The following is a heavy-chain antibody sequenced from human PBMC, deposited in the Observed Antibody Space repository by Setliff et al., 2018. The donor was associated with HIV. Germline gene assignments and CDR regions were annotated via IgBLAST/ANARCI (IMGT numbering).Heavy chain of an antibody. CDR1: GGPLSGHY. CDR2: TSHSGKT. V-gene: IGHV4-34*01. Sequence: SETLSLTCAVYGGPLSGHYWCWIRQPPGQGLEWIGETSHSGKTNYNPSLKSRVTISVDTSKNQFSLKLTSVTAADTAVYYCVTSSSWSSRLNFWGPGMLVTVSS. CDR3: VTSSSWSSRLNF. J-gene: IGHJ4*02. D-gene: IGHD2-2*01.